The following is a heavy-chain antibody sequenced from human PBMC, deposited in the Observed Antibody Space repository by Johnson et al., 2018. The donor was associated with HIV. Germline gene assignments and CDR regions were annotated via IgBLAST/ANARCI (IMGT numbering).Heavy chain of an antibody. CDR3: ARGVVGVLSNAFDI. D-gene: IGHD1-26*01. V-gene: IGHV3-33*05. CDR1: GFTFSTYG. J-gene: IGHJ3*02. CDR2: ISYDGSKK. Sequence: QVQLVESGGGVVQPGRSLRLSCAGSGFTFSTYGMAWVRQAPGKGLEWVALISYDGSKKYYADSVKGRFTISRDNSKDTLYLQMNSLRAEDTAVYYCARGVVGVLSNAFDIWAQGTMVTVSS.